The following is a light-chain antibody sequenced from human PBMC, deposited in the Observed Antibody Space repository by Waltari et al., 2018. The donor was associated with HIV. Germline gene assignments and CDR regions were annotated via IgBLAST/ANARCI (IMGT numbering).Light chain of an antibody. Sequence: QSLLTQPPSVSGAPGHNVTISSTRTSSNLGSVFDVHCYPFLPGIAPHLLIYGDSIRPSGVPDRFSGSKTDTTASLAITGLQAEDDGEYVCQSFDTSLRGLRVFGGGTQLTVL. CDR1: SSNLGSVFD. J-gene: IGLJ3*02. CDR3: QSFDTSLRGLRV. CDR2: GDS. V-gene: IGLV1-40*01.